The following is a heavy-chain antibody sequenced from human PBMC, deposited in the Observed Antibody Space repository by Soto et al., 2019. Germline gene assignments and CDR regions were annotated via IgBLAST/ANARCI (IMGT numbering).Heavy chain of an antibody. CDR2: ISTGSSTI. Sequence: EVQLVESGGDLVQPGGSLRLSCAASGFTFSSYSMNWVRQAPGKGLEWISYISTGSSTIYYADSVKGRFTISRDNAKKNSLYLQMNSLRDEDTAVYYFARVKGHVADRWYFDLWVRGTLVTVSS. J-gene: IGHJ2*01. CDR1: GFTFSSYS. V-gene: IGHV3-48*02. CDR3: ARVKGHVADRWYFDL.